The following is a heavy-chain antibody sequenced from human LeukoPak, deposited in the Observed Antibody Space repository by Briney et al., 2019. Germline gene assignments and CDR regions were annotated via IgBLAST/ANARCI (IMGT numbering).Heavy chain of an antibody. CDR1: GFIFGDHA. CDR3: ARGPIHLWLHNGMDV. D-gene: IGHD5-18*01. CDR2: IRSKAYGGTT. V-gene: IGHV3-49*04. J-gene: IGHJ6*02. Sequence: GGSLRLSCTASGFIFGDHAMSWVRQAPGKGLEWVGFIRSKAYGGTTEYAASVKGRFTISRDDSEGIAYLQTNSLRIDDTAVYYCARGPIHLWLHNGMDVWGQGTTVIVFS.